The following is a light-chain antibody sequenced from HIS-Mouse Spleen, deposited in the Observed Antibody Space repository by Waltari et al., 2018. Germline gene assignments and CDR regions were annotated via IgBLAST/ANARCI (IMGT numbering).Light chain of an antibody. Sequence: QSALTQPRSVSGSPGQSVTISCTGTSSDVGGYNYVSWYQQHPGKAPKLMSYDVSQRPSGVPDRFSGSKSGNTACLTISGLQAEDEAEYYCCSYAGSYTGVFGTGTKVTVL. CDR2: DVS. CDR3: CSYAGSYTGV. J-gene: IGLJ1*01. V-gene: IGLV2-11*01. CDR1: SSDVGGYNY.